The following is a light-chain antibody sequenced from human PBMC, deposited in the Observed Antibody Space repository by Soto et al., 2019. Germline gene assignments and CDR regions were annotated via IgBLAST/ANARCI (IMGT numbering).Light chain of an antibody. CDR2: AAS. CDR3: QQSYSTPVT. CDR1: QSISSY. V-gene: IGKV1-39*01. Sequence: DIQMTQSPSSLSASVGDRVTITCRASQSISSYLNWYQQKPRKAPKLLIYAASSLQSGVPSRFSGSGSGTDFTLTISSLQPEDFATYYCQQSYSTPVTFGQGTKVEIK. J-gene: IGKJ1*01.